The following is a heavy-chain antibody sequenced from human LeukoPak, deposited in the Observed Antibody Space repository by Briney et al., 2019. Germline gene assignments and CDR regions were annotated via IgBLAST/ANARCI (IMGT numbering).Heavy chain of an antibody. CDR2: IIPIFGTA. J-gene: IGHJ4*02. Sequence: SVKVSCKSAGGTFSSYAISWVRQAPGQGLEWMGGIIPIFGTANYSHTFQGRVTITADKSTSTAYMELSSLRPGATAVDYCSSTYYYVSSGYYDPQVYFDYWGQGTLVTVSS. CDR1: GGTFSSYA. CDR3: SSTYYYVSSGYYDPQVYFDY. D-gene: IGHD3-22*01. V-gene: IGHV1-69*06.